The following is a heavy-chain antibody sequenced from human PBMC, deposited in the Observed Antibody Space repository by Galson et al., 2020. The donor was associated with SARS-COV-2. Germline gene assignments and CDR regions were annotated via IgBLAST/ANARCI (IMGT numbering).Heavy chain of an antibody. J-gene: IGHJ6*02. Sequence: TGGSLRLSCAAYGFIFSTYAMSWVRQPQGKGLQWVSTISSTGGTTYYADSVKGRFTISRDNSKNTLYLQMSSLRAEDTAVYYCAKLATVDYYYGMDVWGQGTTVTVSS. CDR2: ISSTGGTT. CDR1: GFIFSTYA. D-gene: IGHD3-3*02. V-gene: IGHV3-23*01. CDR3: AKLATVDYYYGMDV.